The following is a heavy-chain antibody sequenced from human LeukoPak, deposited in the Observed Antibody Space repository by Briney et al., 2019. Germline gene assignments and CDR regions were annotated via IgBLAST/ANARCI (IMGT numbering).Heavy chain of an antibody. D-gene: IGHD3-22*01. CDR1: GGSISSYY. Sequence: SETLSLTCTVSGGSISSYYWSWIRQPPGKGLEWIGYIHYSGSTSYNPSLRSRVTISVDTSMNQFSLTLSSVTAADTAVYYCARYYGSSGSLDYRGQGTLVTVSS. CDR3: ARYYGSSGSLDY. CDR2: IHYSGST. J-gene: IGHJ4*02. V-gene: IGHV4-59*01.